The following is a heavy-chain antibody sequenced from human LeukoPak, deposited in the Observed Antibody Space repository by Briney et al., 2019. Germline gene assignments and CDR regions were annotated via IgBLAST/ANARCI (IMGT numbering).Heavy chain of an antibody. CDR1: GYSFTSYW. CDR2: IYPGDSDT. D-gene: IGHD2-15*01. CDR3: ARHHRDIVVVVAAPSYDY. Sequence: GESLKISCKGSGYSFTSYWIGWVRQMPGKGLEWIGIIYPGDSDTKYSPSFQGQVTISADKSISTAYLQWSSLKASDTAMYYCARHHRDIVVVVAAPSYDYWGQGTLVTVSS. V-gene: IGHV5-51*01. J-gene: IGHJ4*02.